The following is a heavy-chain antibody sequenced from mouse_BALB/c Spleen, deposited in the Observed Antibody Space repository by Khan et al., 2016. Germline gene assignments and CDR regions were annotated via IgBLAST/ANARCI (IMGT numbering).Heavy chain of an antibody. CDR1: GYSITSDYA. CDR2: IRYSGST. D-gene: IGHD1-2*01. Sequence: EVQLQESGPGLVKPSQSLSLTCTVTGYSITSDYAWNWIRQFPGNKLEWMGYIRYSGSTTYNPSLKSRISITRDTSTNQFFLQLYSVTTEDTATYCVTRSPAATRYFDVWGAGTTVTVSS. CDR3: TRSPAATRYFDV. J-gene: IGHJ1*01. V-gene: IGHV3-2*02.